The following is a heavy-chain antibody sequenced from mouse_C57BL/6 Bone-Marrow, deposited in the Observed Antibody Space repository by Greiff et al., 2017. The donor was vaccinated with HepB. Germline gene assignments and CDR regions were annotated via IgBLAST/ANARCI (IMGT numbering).Heavy chain of an antibody. CDR3: ARMATMVTTRGFAY. V-gene: IGHV5-6*01. CDR1: GFTFSSYG. Sequence: DVQLVESGGDLVKPGGSLKLSCAASGFTFSSYGMSWVRQTPDKRLEWVATISSGGSYTYYPDSVKGRYTISRDKAKNTLYLQMSSLKSEDTAMYYCARMATMVTTRGFAYWGQGTLVTVSA. J-gene: IGHJ3*01. D-gene: IGHD2-2*01. CDR2: ISSGGSYT.